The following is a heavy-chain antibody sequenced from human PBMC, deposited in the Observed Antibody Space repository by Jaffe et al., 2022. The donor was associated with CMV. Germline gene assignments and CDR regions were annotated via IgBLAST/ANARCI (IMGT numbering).Heavy chain of an antibody. CDR1: GFSFSTSEVG. CDR3: ARTNYYDGSGYYWHFDY. Sequence: QITLKESGPTLVKPTQTLTLTCTFSGFSFSTSEVGVGWIRQPPGKALEWLALIYWDDDKRYSPSLKSRLTITKDTSKNQVVLTMTNMDPVDTATYYCARTNYYDGSGYYWHFDYWGQGTLVTVSS. D-gene: IGHD3-22*01. J-gene: IGHJ4*02. CDR2: IYWDDDK. V-gene: IGHV2-5*02.